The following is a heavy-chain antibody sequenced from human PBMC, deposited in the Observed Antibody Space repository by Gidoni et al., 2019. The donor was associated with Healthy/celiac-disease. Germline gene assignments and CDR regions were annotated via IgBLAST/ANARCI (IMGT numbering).Heavy chain of an antibody. CDR3: ARRLALTVTTYPFDY. CDR2: IYYSGRT. J-gene: IGHJ4*02. D-gene: IGHD4-17*01. V-gene: IGHV4-39*01. Sequence: QLQLQESGPGLVKPSETLSLTCTVSGGSTSRSSYYWGWIRQPPGKGLEWIGSIYYSGRTYYNPSLKSRVTISVDTSKNQFSLKLSSVTAADTAVYYCARRLALTVTTYPFDYWGQGTLVTVSS. CDR1: GGSTSRSSYY.